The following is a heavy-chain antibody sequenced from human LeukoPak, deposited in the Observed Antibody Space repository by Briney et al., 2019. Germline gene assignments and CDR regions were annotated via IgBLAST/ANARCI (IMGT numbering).Heavy chain of an antibody. J-gene: IGHJ4*02. Sequence: TGGSLRLSCAASGFTFSSYTINWVRQAPGKGLEWVSSISSTSTYIYYADSVKGRFTISRDNAKNSLYLQMSSLSAEDTAVYYCARVDLGGSCSRTTCYATYWGQGILVTVSS. CDR1: GFTFSSYT. D-gene: IGHD2-2*01. V-gene: IGHV3-21*01. CDR2: ISSTSTYI. CDR3: ARVDLGGSCSRTTCYATY.